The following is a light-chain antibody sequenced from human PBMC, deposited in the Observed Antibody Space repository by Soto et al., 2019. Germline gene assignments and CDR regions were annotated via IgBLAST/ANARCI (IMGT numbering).Light chain of an antibody. Sequence: EIVLTQSPGTLSLSPGERATLSCRASQSVRSSLLAWYQQKPGQAPRLLMYGATNRAPGIPDRYSGSESGTDFTLTISRLEPEDFAVFYCQQYGSSLWTFGQGTKVEIK. J-gene: IGKJ1*01. CDR1: QSVRSSL. V-gene: IGKV3-20*01. CDR2: GAT. CDR3: QQYGSSLWT.